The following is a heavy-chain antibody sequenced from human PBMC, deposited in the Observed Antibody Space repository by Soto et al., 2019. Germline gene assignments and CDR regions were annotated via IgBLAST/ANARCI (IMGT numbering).Heavy chain of an antibody. D-gene: IGHD2-2*01. V-gene: IGHV4-59*12. Sequence: SETLSLTCTVSGGSISSYYWSWIRQPPGKGLEWIGYIYYSGSTNYNPSLKSRVTISVDTSKNQFSLKLSSVTAADTAVYYCARGPYCSSTSCTDESYYYYYMDVWGKGTTVTVSS. CDR3: ARGPYCSSTSCTDESYYYYYMDV. CDR2: IYYSGST. J-gene: IGHJ6*03. CDR1: GGSISSYY.